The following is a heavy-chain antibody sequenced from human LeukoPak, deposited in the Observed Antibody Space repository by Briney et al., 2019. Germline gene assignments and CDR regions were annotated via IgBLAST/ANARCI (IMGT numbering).Heavy chain of an antibody. D-gene: IGHD5-12*01. V-gene: IGHV3-23*01. CDR3: AKAQRPNSGYLGFLVDY. CDR2: ISGSGGST. CDR1: GFTFSGYA. J-gene: IGHJ4*02. Sequence: PGGSLRLSCAASGFTFSGYAMSWVRQAPGKGLEWVSAISGSGGSTYYADSVKGRFTTSRDNSKNTLYLQMNSLRAEDTAVYYCAKAQRPNSGYLGFLVDYWGQGTLVTVSS.